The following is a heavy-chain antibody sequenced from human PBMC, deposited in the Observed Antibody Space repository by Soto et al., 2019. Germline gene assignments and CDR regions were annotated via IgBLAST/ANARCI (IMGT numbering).Heavy chain of an antibody. CDR1: GFTFSSYS. Sequence: EVQLVESGGGLVQPGGSLRLSCAASGFTFSSYSMNWVRQAPGKGLEWVSYISSSSSTIYYADSVKGRFTISRDNAKNSLYLQMNSLRAEDTAVYYCASEDQLEHFDYWGQGTLVTVSS. V-gene: IGHV3-48*01. CDR2: ISSSSSTI. D-gene: IGHD1-1*01. J-gene: IGHJ4*02. CDR3: ASEDQLEHFDY.